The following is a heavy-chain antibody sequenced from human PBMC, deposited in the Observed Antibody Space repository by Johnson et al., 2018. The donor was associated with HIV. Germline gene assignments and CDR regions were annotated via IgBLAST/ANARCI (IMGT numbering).Heavy chain of an antibody. CDR2: ISYDGSNK. Sequence: QVQLVESGGGVVQPGRSLRLSCTASGFTFSSYGMHWVRQAPGKGLEWVAVISYDGSNKYYADSVKGRFTISRDNSKNTLYLQMNSLSAEDTAVYYCARDPQYYASSVTVGAFDVWGQGTMVTVSS. V-gene: IGHV3-30*03. D-gene: IGHD3-22*01. CDR3: ARDPQYYASSVTVGAFDV. J-gene: IGHJ3*01. CDR1: GFTFSSYG.